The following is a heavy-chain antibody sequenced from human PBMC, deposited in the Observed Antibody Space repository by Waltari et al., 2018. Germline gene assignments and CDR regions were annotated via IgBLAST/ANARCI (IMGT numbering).Heavy chain of an antibody. CDR2: IYHSGST. V-gene: IGHV4-4*02. CDR3: ARTPRIMITVGGVIAHSRPFDY. D-gene: IGHD3-16*02. CDR1: GGSISSSNW. J-gene: IGHJ4*02. Sequence: QVQLQESGPGLVKPSGTLSLTCAVSGGSISSSNWWSWVRQPPGKGLEWIGDIYHSGSTNYTPSVKSRVTISVDKSKNQFSLKLSSVTAADTAVYYGARTPRIMITVGGVIAHSRPFDYWGQGTLVTVSS.